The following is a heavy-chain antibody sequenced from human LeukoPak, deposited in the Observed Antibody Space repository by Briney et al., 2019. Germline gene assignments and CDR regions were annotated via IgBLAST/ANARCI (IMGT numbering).Heavy chain of an antibody. CDR1: GFTFSSYW. CDR2: INSDGSST. V-gene: IGHV3-74*01. CDR3: ARDVRLTNWFDP. D-gene: IGHD3-22*01. J-gene: IGHJ5*02. Sequence: GGSLRLSCAASGFTFSSYWMHWVRQAPGKGLVWVSRINSDGSSTSYADSVKGRFTISRDNAKKTLYLQMNSLRAEDTAVYYCARDVRLTNWFDPWGQGTLVTVSS.